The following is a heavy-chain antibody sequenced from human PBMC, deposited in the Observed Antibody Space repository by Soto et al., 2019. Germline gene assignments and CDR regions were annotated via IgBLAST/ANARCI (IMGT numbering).Heavy chain of an antibody. CDR2: IIPTLGIA. D-gene: IGHD6-13*01. CDR3: AAVPRTYGSSSWYLRPIEAPGFAFDI. V-gene: IGHV1-69*02. J-gene: IGHJ3*02. CDR1: GGTFSSYT. Sequence: SVKVSCKASGGTFSSYTISWVRQAPGQGLEWMGRIIPTLGIANYAQKFQGRVTITADKSTSTAYMELSSLRSEDAAVYYCAAVPRTYGSSSWYLRPIEAPGFAFDIWGQGTMVTVSS.